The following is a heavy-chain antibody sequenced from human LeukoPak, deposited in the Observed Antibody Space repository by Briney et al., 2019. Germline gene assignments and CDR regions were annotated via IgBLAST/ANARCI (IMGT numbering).Heavy chain of an antibody. CDR2: IRGDGSLT. CDR1: GFTFSTHW. J-gene: IGHJ6*02. D-gene: IGHD3-10*01. CDR3: ASLLTPYHGSGGGGMDV. Sequence: PGGSLRLSCAASGFTFSTHWMYWVRQAPGKEFVWFSRIRGDGSLTSYADSVRGRFTISRDNAKETLYLQMTSLRVEDTAVYSCASLLTPYHGSGGGGMDVWGQGTTVTVSS. V-gene: IGHV3-74*01.